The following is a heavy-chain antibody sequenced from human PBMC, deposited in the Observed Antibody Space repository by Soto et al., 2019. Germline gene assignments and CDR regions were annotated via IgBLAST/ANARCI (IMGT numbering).Heavy chain of an antibody. CDR3: AREYLDILTGYDAFDI. D-gene: IGHD3-9*01. CDR2: IYYSGST. CDR1: GGSISSYY. J-gene: IGHJ3*02. V-gene: IGHV4-59*01. Sequence: SETLSLTCTVSGGSISSYYWSWIRQPPGKGLEWIGYIYYSGSTNYNPSLKSRVTISVDTSKNQFSLKLSSVTAADTAVYYCAREYLDILTGYDAFDIWGQGTMVTVSS.